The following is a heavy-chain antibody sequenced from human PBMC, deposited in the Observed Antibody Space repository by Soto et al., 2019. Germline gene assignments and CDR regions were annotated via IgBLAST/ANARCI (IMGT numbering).Heavy chain of an antibody. Sequence: PGGSLRLSCRASGYTFSSYAMHWVRQAPGKGLEWVAVISYDGSNKYYADSVKGRFTISRDNSKNTLYLQMNSLRAEDTAVYYCARSGTILTASGHYWGQGTLVTVSS. CDR2: ISYDGSNK. D-gene: IGHD3-9*01. CDR3: ARSGTILTASGHY. J-gene: IGHJ4*02. V-gene: IGHV3-30-3*01. CDR1: GYTFSSYA.